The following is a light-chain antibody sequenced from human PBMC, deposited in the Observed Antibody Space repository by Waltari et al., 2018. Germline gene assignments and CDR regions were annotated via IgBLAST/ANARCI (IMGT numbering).Light chain of an antibody. J-gene: IGLJ1*01. Sequence: QSVLTQPPSASGTPGQRVIISCSGISSNIGRNSVTWYHQHLGTAPKLLIYRNNQRPSGVPYRFSGSKSGTSSSLAISGLRSEDEADYYCATWDDRLSDYVFGTGTKVTAL. CDR3: ATWDDRLSDYV. V-gene: IGLV1-47*01. CDR2: RNN. CDR1: SSNIGRNS.